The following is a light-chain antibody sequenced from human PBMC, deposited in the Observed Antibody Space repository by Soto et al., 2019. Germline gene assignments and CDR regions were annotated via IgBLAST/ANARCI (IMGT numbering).Light chain of an antibody. V-gene: IGKV3-20*01. CDR2: DAS. CDR1: QSVGNNY. Sequence: EIVLTQSPGTLSLSPGEGATLSCRASQSVGNNYLAWYQQKPGQAPRFLMYDASTRATGIPDRFSGSGSGTDFTLTISRLESEDVAVYYCQQYGRTPLTFGGGTKVEIK. J-gene: IGKJ4*01. CDR3: QQYGRTPLT.